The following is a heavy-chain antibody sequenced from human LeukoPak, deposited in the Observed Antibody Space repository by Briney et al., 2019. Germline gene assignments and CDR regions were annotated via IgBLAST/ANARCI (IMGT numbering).Heavy chain of an antibody. D-gene: IGHD1-26*01. Sequence: PSGTLSLTCAVSGGSISSSNWWSWVRPHPGKGLEWIGEIYHSGSTNYNPSLKSRVTISVDKSKNQFYLKLSSVTAADTAVYYCARVSERSSNFDYWAQGTLVTVSS. J-gene: IGHJ4*02. CDR2: IYHSGST. CDR1: GGSISSSNW. V-gene: IGHV4-4*02. CDR3: ARVSERSSNFDY.